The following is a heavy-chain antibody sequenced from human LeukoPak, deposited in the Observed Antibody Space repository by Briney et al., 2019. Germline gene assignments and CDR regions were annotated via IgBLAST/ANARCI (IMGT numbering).Heavy chain of an antibody. V-gene: IGHV4-39*01. J-gene: IGHJ6*03. CDR3: ARHKDYYYSYMDV. CDR1: GDSISTSSYY. Sequence: SETLSLTCSVSGDSISTSSYYWGWIRQPPGTGLEWIGTNYSGSTYYNPSLTSRVTISVDTSKNQFSLKLSSVTAADTAVYYCARHKDYYYSYMDVWGKGTTVTISS. CDR2: NYSGST.